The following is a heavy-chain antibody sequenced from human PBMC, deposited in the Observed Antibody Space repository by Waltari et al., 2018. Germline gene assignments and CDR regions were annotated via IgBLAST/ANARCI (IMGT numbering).Heavy chain of an antibody. CDR3: ARDPATIFGVVIPAYYFDY. D-gene: IGHD3-3*01. J-gene: IGHJ4*02. CDR2: INPNSGGT. V-gene: IGHV1-2*02. Sequence: QVQLVQSGTEVKKPGASVKVSCKASGYTFTGYYMHWVRQAPGQGLEWMGWINPNSGGTNYAQKFQGRVTMTRDTSISTAYRELSRLRSDDTAVYYCARDPATIFGVVIPAYYFDYWGQGTLVTVSS. CDR1: GYTFTGYY.